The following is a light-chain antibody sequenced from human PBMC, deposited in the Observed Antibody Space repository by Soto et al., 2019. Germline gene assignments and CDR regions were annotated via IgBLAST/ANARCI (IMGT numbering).Light chain of an antibody. Sequence: DIVMTQSPDSLAVSLVERATTNYKSSPRVFYISNNKNYSARYQQKPGQPPKLLMYRPSTQESEIPDPFGGSGSGTDFTLTISRLRAQDVGVYYCQQYYSTPLPFGSAPTVDI. CDR3: QQYYSTPLP. V-gene: IGKV4-1*01. CDR2: RPS. J-gene: IGKJ3*01. CDR1: PRVFYISNNKNY.